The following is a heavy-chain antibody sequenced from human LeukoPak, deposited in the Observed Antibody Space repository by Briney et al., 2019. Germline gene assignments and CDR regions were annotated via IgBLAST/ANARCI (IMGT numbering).Heavy chain of an antibody. Sequence: GGSLRLSCAASGFTFGSYWMHWVRQAPGKGLVWVSRIDSDGSSTSYADSVKGRFTISRDNAKNTLYLQMNSLRAEDTAVYYCATKRGSGSYLIDYWGQGTLVTVSS. CDR1: GFTFGSYW. CDR3: ATKRGSGSYLIDY. D-gene: IGHD3-10*01. CDR2: IDSDGSST. V-gene: IGHV3-74*01. J-gene: IGHJ4*02.